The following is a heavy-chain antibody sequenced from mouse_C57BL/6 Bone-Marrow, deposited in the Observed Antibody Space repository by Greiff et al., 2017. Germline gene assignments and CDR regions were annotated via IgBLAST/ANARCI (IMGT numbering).Heavy chain of an antibody. J-gene: IGHJ2*01. CDR2: ISSGGSYT. V-gene: IGHV5-6*01. D-gene: IGHD1-1*01. CDR1: GFTFSSYG. CDR3: ARHRYYYGSSYDY. Sequence: EVHLVESGGDLVKPGGSLKLSCAASGFTFSSYGMSWVRQTPDKRLEWVATISSGGSYTYYPDIVKGRFTISRDNAKNTLYLQMSSLKSEDTAMYYCARHRYYYGSSYDYWGQGTTLTVSS.